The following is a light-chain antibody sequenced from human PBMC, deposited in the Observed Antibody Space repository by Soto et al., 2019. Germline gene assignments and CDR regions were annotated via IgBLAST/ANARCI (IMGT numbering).Light chain of an antibody. CDR3: QQRHMWPIT. J-gene: IGKJ5*01. CDR2: DAY. V-gene: IGKV3-11*01. CDR1: QSFRGL. Sequence: EGLLTQSPVTLSLSPGESSPLSCRASQSFRGLLAWYQQKPGQAPRLLIYDAYNRATGIPPRFSGSGSGTDFTLTISSLEPEDSAVYYCQQRHMWPITFGQGTRLEIK.